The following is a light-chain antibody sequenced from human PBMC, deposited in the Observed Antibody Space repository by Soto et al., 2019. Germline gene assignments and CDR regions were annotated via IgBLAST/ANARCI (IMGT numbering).Light chain of an antibody. CDR2: GNS. CDR3: QSYDSSLNGYV. Sequence: QLVLTQPPSVSGAPGQRVTISCTGSSSNIGAGYDVHWYQQLPGTAPKLLIYGNSNRPSGVPDRFSGSKSDTSASLAITGLQAEDEADYYCQSYDSSLNGYVFATGTKLTVL. V-gene: IGLV1-40*01. J-gene: IGLJ1*01. CDR1: SSNIGAGYD.